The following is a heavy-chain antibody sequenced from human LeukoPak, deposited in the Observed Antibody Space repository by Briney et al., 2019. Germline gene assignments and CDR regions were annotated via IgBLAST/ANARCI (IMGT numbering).Heavy chain of an antibody. CDR1: GFTFSSYG. D-gene: IGHD3-9*01. CDR2: ISGSGGST. J-gene: IGHJ5*02. Sequence: GGSLRLSCAPSGFTFSSYGMSWVRQAPGQGLEWVSAISGSGGSTYYADSVKGRFTISRDNSKNTLYLQMNSLRAEDTAVYYCAKDKFAYYDILTGYWNWFDPWGQGTLVTVSS. CDR3: AKDKFAYYDILTGYWNWFDP. V-gene: IGHV3-23*01.